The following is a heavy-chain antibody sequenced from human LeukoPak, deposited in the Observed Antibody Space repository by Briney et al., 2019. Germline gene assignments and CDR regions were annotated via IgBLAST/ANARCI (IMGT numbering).Heavy chain of an antibody. V-gene: IGHV4-39*07. CDR2: INHSGST. CDR3: ARPYYYGSGSYYYR. D-gene: IGHD3-10*01. CDR1: GGSISSSSYY. J-gene: IGHJ5*02. Sequence: SETLSLTCTVSGGSISSSSYYWSWIRQPPGKGLEWIGEINHSGSTNYNPSLKSRVTISVDTSKNQFSLKLSSVTAADTAVYYCARPYYYGSGSYYYRWGQGTLVTVSS.